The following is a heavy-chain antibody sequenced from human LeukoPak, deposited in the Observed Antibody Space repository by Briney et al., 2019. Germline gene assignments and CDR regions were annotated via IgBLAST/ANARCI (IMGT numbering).Heavy chain of an antibody. CDR1: GYTFNDYY. CDR2: IDPYSGGT. D-gene: IGHD4-17*01. V-gene: IGHV1-2*02. CDR3: AREMGTTVTTPSFDY. Sequence: ASVKVSCKASGYTFNDYYMHWVRQAPGQGLEWMGWIDPYSGGTNYAQNFQGRVTLTRDTSITTAYMELSRLSSDDTAVYYCAREMGTTVTTPSFDYWGQGTLVTVSS. J-gene: IGHJ4*02.